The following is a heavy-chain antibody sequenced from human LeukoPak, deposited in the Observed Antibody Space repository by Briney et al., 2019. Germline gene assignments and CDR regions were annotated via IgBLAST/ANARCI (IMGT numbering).Heavy chain of an antibody. CDR2: IKQDGSEK. CDR1: GFTFSSYW. V-gene: IGHV3-7*01. J-gene: IGHJ4*02. CDR3: AGDSSLRYYFGY. Sequence: GGSLRLSCAASGFTFSSYWMSWVRQAPGKGLEWVANIKQDGSEKYYVDSVKGRFTISRDNAKNSLSLQMNSLRAEDTAVYYCAGDSSLRYYFGYWGQGTLVTVSS.